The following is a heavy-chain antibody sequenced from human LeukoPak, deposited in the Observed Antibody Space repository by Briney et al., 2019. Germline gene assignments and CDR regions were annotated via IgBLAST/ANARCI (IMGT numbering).Heavy chain of an antibody. J-gene: IGHJ6*03. V-gene: IGHV4-39*07. D-gene: IGHD3-10*01. CDR1: GGSISSGSYY. Sequence: SETLSLTCSVSGGSISSGSYYWGWIRQPPGKGLEWIENIYYSGSSYYNPSLKSRVTISVDTSKNQFSLKLSSVTAADTAVYYCARDLWYTSYYGSGSLYYYYYMDVWGKGTTVTISS. CDR2: IYYSGSS. CDR3: ARDLWYTSYYGSGSLYYYYYMDV.